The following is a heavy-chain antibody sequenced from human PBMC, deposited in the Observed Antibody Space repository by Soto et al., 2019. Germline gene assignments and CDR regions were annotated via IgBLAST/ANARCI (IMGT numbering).Heavy chain of an antibody. CDR2: ISAYNGNR. CDR1: GYTFTRYG. CDR3: ARDQVGATGDY. J-gene: IGHJ4*02. Sequence: ASVTVSCTASGYTFTRYGISWVRQAPGQGLEWMGWISAYNGNRNYAQKVQGRVTMTTDTSTNTAYMELRSLRSDDTAVYYCARDQVGATGDYWGQGTLVTVSS. V-gene: IGHV1-18*01. D-gene: IGHD1-26*01.